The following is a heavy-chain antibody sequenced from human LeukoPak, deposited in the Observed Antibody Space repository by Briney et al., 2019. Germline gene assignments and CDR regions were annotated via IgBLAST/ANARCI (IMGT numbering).Heavy chain of an antibody. V-gene: IGHV6-1*01. D-gene: IGHD3-10*01. CDR3: TRDYPGIGWYFDL. CDR1: GDSVSSNSAA. Sequence: SQTLSLTCVISGDSVSSNSAAWNWIRQSPSRGLEWLGRTYYRSKWYSDYAVSMKSRVSINSDTSKNQFSLRLNSVTPEDTAVYYCTRDYPGIGWYFDLWGRGTLVTVSS. CDR2: TYYRSKWYS. J-gene: IGHJ2*01.